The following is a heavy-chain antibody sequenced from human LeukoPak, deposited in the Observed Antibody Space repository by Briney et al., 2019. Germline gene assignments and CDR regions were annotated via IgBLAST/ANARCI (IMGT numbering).Heavy chain of an antibody. D-gene: IGHD1-26*01. V-gene: IGHV3-30*04. CDR3: ACLSGSYYGERHGGFGY. CDR1: GFTFSSYV. CDR2: ISYDGSNG. J-gene: IGHJ4*02. Sequence: QAGGSLRLSCAASGFTFSSYVMHWARQAPGKGLEWVAIISYDGSNGYYADPVKGRFTISRDNSKNTLYLQMNSLRAEDTAVYYCACLSGSYYGERHGGFGYWGQGTLVTVSS.